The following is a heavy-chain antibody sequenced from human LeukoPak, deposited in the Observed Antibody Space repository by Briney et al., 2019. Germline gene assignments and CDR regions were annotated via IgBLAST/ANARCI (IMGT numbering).Heavy chain of an antibody. CDR3: ARDTYSSSWYWYGMDV. V-gene: IGHV7-4-1*02. J-gene: IGHJ6*02. CDR1: GYTFTSYA. CDR2: INTNTGNP. D-gene: IGHD6-13*01. Sequence: ASVKVSCKASGYTFTSYAMNWVRQAPGQGLEWMGWINTNTGNPTYAQGFTGRFVFSLDTSVSTAYLQISSLKAEDTAVYYRARDTYSSSWYWYGMDVWGQGTTVTVSS.